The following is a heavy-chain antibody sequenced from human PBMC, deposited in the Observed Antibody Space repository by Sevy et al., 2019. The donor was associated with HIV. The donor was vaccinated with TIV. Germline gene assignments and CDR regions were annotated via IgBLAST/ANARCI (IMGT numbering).Heavy chain of an antibody. CDR2: ISYDGSKK. D-gene: IGHD3-3*01. CDR3: AHSSGLYGYYYGIDV. V-gene: IGHV3-30*03. CDR1: GVTFSSYG. Sequence: GGSLRLSCAASGVTFSSYGIHWVRQAPGKGLEWVAVISYDGSKKNHAESVKGRFTISRDNSKNTLYLEMSSLRPEDTAVYYCAHSSGLYGYYYGIDVWGQGTTVTVSS. J-gene: IGHJ6*02.